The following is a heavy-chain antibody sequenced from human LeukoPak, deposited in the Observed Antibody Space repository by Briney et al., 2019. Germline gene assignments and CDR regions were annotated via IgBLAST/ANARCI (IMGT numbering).Heavy chain of an antibody. CDR2: ISSSSSYI. Sequence: GGSLRLSCAASGFTFSSYSMNWVRQAPGKGLEWVSSISSSSSYIYYADSVKGRFTISRDNAKNSLYLQMNSLRGEDTAVYYCAREDYYDSSGYITAVDAFDIWGQGTMVTVSS. V-gene: IGHV3-21*01. CDR3: AREDYYDSSGYITAVDAFDI. D-gene: IGHD3-22*01. CDR1: GFTFSSYS. J-gene: IGHJ3*02.